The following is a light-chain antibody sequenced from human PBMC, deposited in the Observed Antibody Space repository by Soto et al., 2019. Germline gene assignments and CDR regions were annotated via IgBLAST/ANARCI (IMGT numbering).Light chain of an antibody. J-gene: IGKJ4*01. Sequence: DIQITHAQASLYGSVVDRVILTLQASQDISNCLNWYQQKPGKAPKLLIYYSSNFETVVPSRFSGSGSGTDFTFTISSLQPEDIATYYCQKYDNLPLTCGGG. CDR2: YSS. CDR1: QDISNC. CDR3: QKYDNLPLT. V-gene: IGKV1-33*01.